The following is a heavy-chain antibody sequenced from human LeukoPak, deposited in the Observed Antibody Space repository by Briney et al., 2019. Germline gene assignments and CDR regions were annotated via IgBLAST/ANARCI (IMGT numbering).Heavy chain of an antibody. D-gene: IGHD4-17*01. CDR3: AKLYNDYGDENFDY. Sequence: QSGGPLRLPCAASGSTFSSYVMSWVRQAPGKGLEWFSAISGGGGNTYYADSVKGRFTFSRDTSKNTLYLQMNSLRAEDTAVYYCAKLYNDYGDENFDYWGQGTLVTVSS. CDR1: GSTFSSYV. V-gene: IGHV3-23*01. CDR2: ISGGGGNT. J-gene: IGHJ4*02.